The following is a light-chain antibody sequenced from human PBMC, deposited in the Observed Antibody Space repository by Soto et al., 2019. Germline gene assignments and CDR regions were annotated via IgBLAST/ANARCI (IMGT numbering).Light chain of an antibody. Sequence: QSALTQPRSVSGSPGQSVTISCTGTSSDVGDYNYVSWYQQHPGKAPKLLIYAVNLRPSGVPDRFSGYKSGNTASLTISGLQAEDEADYSCCSYAGSYTWVFGGGTKVTVL. J-gene: IGLJ3*02. CDR2: AVN. V-gene: IGLV2-11*01. CDR3: CSYAGSYTWV. CDR1: SSDVGDYNY.